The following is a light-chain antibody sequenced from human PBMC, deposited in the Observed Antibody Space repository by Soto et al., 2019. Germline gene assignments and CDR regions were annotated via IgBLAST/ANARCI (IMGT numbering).Light chain of an antibody. Sequence: EIVMTQSPATLSVSPGERATLSCRASQSVSSNLAWYQQKPGQAPRLLIYGASSRATGIPARFSGSESGTEFTLNISSLQSEDFAVYYCQQYNNWPRTFGQGTKVEIK. V-gene: IGKV3-15*01. J-gene: IGKJ1*01. CDR2: GAS. CDR1: QSVSSN. CDR3: QQYNNWPRT.